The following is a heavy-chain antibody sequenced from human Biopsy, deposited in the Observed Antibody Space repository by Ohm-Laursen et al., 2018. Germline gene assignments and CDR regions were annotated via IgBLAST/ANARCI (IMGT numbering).Heavy chain of an antibody. J-gene: IGHJ4*02. D-gene: IGHD3-3*01. Sequence: SETLSLTCTVSGGSISDDYWNWIRQPPGKGLQVIGYISSGGRAKYNPSPKSRLTISLDTPKNQLSLRLSSVTAADSAICYCARERQFRFLEGAFDYWGQGILVTVSS. CDR3: ARERQFRFLEGAFDY. V-gene: IGHV4-59*01. CDR1: GGSISDDY. CDR2: ISSGGRA.